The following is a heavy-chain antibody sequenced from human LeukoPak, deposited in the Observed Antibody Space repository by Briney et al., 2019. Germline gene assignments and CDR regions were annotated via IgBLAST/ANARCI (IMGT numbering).Heavy chain of an antibody. CDR2: IIPIFGIA. CDR1: GGTFSSYA. D-gene: IGHD4-23*01. Sequence: SVKVSCKASGGTFSSYAISWLRQAPGQGLEWMGRIIPIFGIANYAQKFQGRVTITADKSTSTAYMELSSLRSEDTAVYYCARASVENYYYYGMDVWAKGPRSPSP. CDR3: ARASVENYYYYGMDV. V-gene: IGHV1-69*04. J-gene: IGHJ6*02.